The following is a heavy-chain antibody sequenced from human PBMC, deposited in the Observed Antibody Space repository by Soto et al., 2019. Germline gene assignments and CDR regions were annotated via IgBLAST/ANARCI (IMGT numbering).Heavy chain of an antibody. D-gene: IGHD1-1*01. J-gene: IGHJ5*02. V-gene: IGHV1-18*01. CDR2: ISAYNGNT. Sequence: KTPGQGLEWMGWISAYNGNTNYAQKLQGRVTMTTDTSTSTAYMELRSLRSDDTAVYYCAERLVRNHLFDPWGQGTLVTVSS. CDR3: AERLVRNHLFDP.